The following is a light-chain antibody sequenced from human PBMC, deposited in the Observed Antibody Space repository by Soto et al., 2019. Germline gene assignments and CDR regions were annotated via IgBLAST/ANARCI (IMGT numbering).Light chain of an antibody. J-gene: IGLJ2*01. V-gene: IGLV2-11*01. Sequence: QSALTQPRSVSGSPGQSVTISCTGTSSDVGGYNYVSWYQQHPGKAPKLMIYDVSKRRSGVPDRFSGSKSGNTASLTISGLQAEDEADYYCCSYAGSYNVVFGGGTQLTVL. CDR3: CSYAGSYNVV. CDR2: DVS. CDR1: SSDVGGYNY.